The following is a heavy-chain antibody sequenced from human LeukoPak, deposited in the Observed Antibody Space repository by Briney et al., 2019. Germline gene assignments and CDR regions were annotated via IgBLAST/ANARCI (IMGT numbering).Heavy chain of an antibody. CDR1: GFTFSSYG. CDR3: AKGYCSSTSCYVDYYYGMDV. V-gene: IGHV3-30*02. CDR2: IRYDGSNK. Sequence: GGSLRLSCAPAGFTFSSYGMHWVRQAPGKGLEWVAFIRYDGSNKSYADSVKGRFTISRDNSKNTLYLQMNSLRAEDTAVYYCAKGYCSSTSCYVDYYYGMDVWGQGTTVTVSS. J-gene: IGHJ6*02. D-gene: IGHD2-2*01.